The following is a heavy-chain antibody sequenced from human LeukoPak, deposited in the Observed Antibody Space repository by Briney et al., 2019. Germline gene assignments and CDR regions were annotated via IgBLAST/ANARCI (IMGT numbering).Heavy chain of an antibody. J-gene: IGHJ4*02. D-gene: IGHD1-14*01. CDR3: ARDVYGLGDY. V-gene: IGHV3-74*01. Sequence: GGSLRLSCVASGFTFSDYWMHWVRRAPEKGLMWVSKINSDGSGPDYADSVKGRFTISRDNAKNTLYLQMNSLRAEDTAVYYCARDVYGLGDYWGEATLVTVSS. CDR2: INSDGSGP. CDR1: GFTFSDYW.